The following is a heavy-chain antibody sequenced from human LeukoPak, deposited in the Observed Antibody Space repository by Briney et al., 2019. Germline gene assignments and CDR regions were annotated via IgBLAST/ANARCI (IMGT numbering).Heavy chain of an antibody. Sequence: ASVKVSCKASGYTFTNHYIHWARQAPGQGLEWMGIINPSGGGTTYAQKFQGRVTMTRDTSTSTVYMDLSSLRSDDTAVYYCARERELRPPYFDYWGQGTLVTVSS. D-gene: IGHD1-26*01. CDR3: ARERELRPPYFDY. CDR2: INPSGGGT. J-gene: IGHJ4*02. CDR1: GYTFTNHY. V-gene: IGHV1-46*01.